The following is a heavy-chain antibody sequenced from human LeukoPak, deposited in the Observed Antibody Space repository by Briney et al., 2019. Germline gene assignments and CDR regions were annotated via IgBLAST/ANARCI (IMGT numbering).Heavy chain of an antibody. CDR2: ISTSSSYI. J-gene: IGHJ3*02. CDR3: ARVSGADRTIDAFDI. CDR1: GFTFSSYS. D-gene: IGHD2-15*01. Sequence: GGSLRLSCAASGFTFSSYSMAWVRQAPAKGLEWVSSISTSSSYIYYADSVKGRFTISRDSARNSLYLQMNSLRAEDTAVYYCARVSGADRTIDAFDIWGQGTVVTVSS. V-gene: IGHV3-21*01.